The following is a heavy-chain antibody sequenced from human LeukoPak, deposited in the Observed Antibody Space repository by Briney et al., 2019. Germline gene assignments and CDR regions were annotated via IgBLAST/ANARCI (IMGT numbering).Heavy chain of an antibody. CDR3: ATYSSLNRREFQF. Sequence: PGGSLRLSCAASGFTFSSCAMHWVRQAPGKGLEWVAVISYDGSNKYYADSVKGRFTISRDNSKNTLYLQMNSLRAEDTAVYYCATYSSLNRREFQFWGQGTLLTVSS. CDR1: GFTFSSCA. J-gene: IGHJ1*01. CDR2: ISYDGSNK. V-gene: IGHV3-30-3*01. D-gene: IGHD3-22*01.